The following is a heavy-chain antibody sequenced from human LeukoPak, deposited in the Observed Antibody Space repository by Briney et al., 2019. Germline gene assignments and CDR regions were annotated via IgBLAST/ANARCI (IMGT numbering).Heavy chain of an antibody. CDR2: ISYTGTT. V-gene: IGHV4-59*08. Sequence: SETLSLTCSVSVGSINGYSWTWMRQPPGMRLEWVGHISYTGTTNYNPSLTTRVAISVDTSKNQFSLKLTSVTAADTGMYFCARLGGNWNSPGRDYWGQGTLVTVSS. D-gene: IGHD3-10*01. CDR3: ARLGGNWNSPGRDY. J-gene: IGHJ4*02. CDR1: VGSINGYS.